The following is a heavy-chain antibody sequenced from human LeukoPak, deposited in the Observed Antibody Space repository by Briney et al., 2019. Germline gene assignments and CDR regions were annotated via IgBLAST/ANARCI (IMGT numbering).Heavy chain of an antibody. D-gene: IGHD6-19*01. Sequence: GGSLRLSCAASGFTFSSYSMNWVRQAPGKGLEWVSSISSSSSYIYHADSVKGRFTISRDNAKNSLYLQMNSLRAEDTAVYYCARWSRSSGWYAVHYFDYWGQGTLVTVSS. CDR3: ARWSRSSGWYAVHYFDY. CDR2: ISSSSSYI. CDR1: GFTFSSYS. V-gene: IGHV3-21*01. J-gene: IGHJ4*02.